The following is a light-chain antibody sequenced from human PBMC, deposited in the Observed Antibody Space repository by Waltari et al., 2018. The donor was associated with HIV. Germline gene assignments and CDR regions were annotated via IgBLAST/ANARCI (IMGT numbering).Light chain of an antibody. J-gene: IGLJ3*02. V-gene: IGLV3-21*02. CDR3: QVWDATGDHPGV. CDR2: GNS. Sequence: SYVLTQPPSVSVAPGQTAMLNCGGDNIATYTVHWYQQRPGQAPVLVISGNSDRPSGIPERFSGSISGNTATLTISRVEVGDEAGYFCQVWDATGDHPGVFGGGTKLTVL. CDR1: NIATYT.